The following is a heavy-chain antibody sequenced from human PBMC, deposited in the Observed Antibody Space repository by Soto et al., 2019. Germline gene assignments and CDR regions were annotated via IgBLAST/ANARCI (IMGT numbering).Heavy chain of an antibody. CDR1: GYTFTGYY. Sequence: ASVKVSCKASGYTFTGYYMHWVRQAPGQGLEWMGWINPNSGGTNYAQKFQGWVTMTRDTSISTAYMELSRLRSDDTAVYYCARGWEGDIVVVPAAGDYYYGMDVWG. D-gene: IGHD2-2*01. V-gene: IGHV1-2*04. CDR2: INPNSGGT. CDR3: ARGWEGDIVVVPAAGDYYYGMDV. J-gene: IGHJ6*02.